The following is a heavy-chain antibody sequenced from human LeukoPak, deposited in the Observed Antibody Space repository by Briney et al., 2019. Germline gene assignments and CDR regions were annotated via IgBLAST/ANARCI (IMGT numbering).Heavy chain of an antibody. CDR1: GGSISRGAYY. J-gene: IGHJ4*02. CDR2: IYYSGTT. Sequence: PSETLSLTCTVSGGSISRGAYYWSCIRQPPGKGLEWIGYIYYSGTTYYNPSLKSRVNISIDTSKNQFSLKLSSVTATDTAVHYCARDSYSGYGSFDHWGQGTLVTVST. D-gene: IGHD5-12*01. V-gene: IGHV4-31*03. CDR3: ARDSYSGYGSFDH.